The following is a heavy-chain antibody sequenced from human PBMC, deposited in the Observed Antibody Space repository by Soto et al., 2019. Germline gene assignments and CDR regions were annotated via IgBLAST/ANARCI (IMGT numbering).Heavy chain of an antibody. Sequence: QVHLVQSGAEVKKPGASVKVSCKGSGYAFTTYGITWVRQAPGQGLEWMGWISAHNGNTNYAQKLQGRVTVTRDTSTSTAYMELRRLRSADTAVYYCARGRYGDYWGQGARVTVSS. CDR3: ARGRYGDY. D-gene: IGHD1-1*01. CDR2: ISAHNGNT. J-gene: IGHJ4*02. V-gene: IGHV1-18*01. CDR1: GYAFTTYG.